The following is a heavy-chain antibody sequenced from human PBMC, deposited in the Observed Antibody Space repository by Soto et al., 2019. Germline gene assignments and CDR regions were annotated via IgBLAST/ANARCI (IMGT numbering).Heavy chain of an antibody. V-gene: IGHV3-7*01. CDR3: ARDSGYCGSTSYCFNY. J-gene: IGHJ4*02. Sequence: EVQLVESGGGLAQPGGSLRLSCTASGITFTSYWMSWVRRAPGKGLEWVANIKTDGSEKYYVDSVKGRFTISRDNAKNSLYLEMNSLRAEDTAVYYCARDSGYCGSTSYCFNYWGQGTLVTVSS. D-gene: IGHD2-2*01. CDR2: IKTDGSEK. CDR1: GITFTSYW.